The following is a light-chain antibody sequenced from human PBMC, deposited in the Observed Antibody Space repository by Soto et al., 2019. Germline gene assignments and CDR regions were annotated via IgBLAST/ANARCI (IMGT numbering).Light chain of an antibody. CDR2: AAS. CDR3: QKYNSAPRT. J-gene: IGKJ3*01. V-gene: IGKV1-27*01. Sequence: DIQMTQSPSSLSASVGDRVTITCRASQGISNYLAWYQQKPGKVPKLLIYAASTLQSGVPSRFSGSGSGTDFTRTISSLQSEDVATYYCQKYNSAPRTFGPGTKLDIK. CDR1: QGISNY.